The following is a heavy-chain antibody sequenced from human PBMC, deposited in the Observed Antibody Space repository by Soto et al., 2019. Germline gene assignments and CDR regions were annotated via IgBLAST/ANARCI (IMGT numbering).Heavy chain of an antibody. CDR2: IIPIFGTA. Sequence: ASVKVSCKASGGTFSSYAISWVRQAPGQGLEWMGGIIPIFGTANYAQKFKGRVTITADESTSTAYMELSSLRSEDTAVYYCARDITIVRGVIMQTREGYYSGMDVWGQGTTVTVSS. J-gene: IGHJ6*02. V-gene: IGHV1-69*13. CDR3: ARDITIVRGVIMQTREGYYSGMDV. CDR1: GGTFSSYA. D-gene: IGHD3-10*01.